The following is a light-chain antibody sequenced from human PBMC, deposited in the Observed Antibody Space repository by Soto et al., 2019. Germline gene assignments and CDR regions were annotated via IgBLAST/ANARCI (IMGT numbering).Light chain of an antibody. Sequence: QSALTQPASVSGSPGQSITISCTGTTSDVGNNKYVSWYQHHPGKAPKLMIYEVSYRPSGVSIRFSGSKSGNTASLTISGLQAEDEADYYCSSYTSSGTVFYVFGTGTKVTVL. CDR2: EVS. J-gene: IGLJ1*01. V-gene: IGLV2-14*01. CDR3: SSYTSSGTVFYV. CDR1: TSDVGNNKY.